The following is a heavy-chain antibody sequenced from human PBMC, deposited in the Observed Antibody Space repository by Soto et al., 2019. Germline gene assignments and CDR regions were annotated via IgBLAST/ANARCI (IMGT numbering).Heavy chain of an antibody. CDR2: IIPIFGTA. CDR1: GGTFSSYA. V-gene: IGHV1-69*12. CDR3: ARDPQDGYSGYTSGDY. D-gene: IGHD5-12*01. J-gene: IGHJ4*02. Sequence: QVQLVQSGAEVKKPGSSVKVSCKASGGTFSSYAISWVRQAPGQGLEWMGGIIPIFGTANYAQKFQGRVTLTADESTSAAYMELSSLRSEDTAVYYCARDPQDGYSGYTSGDYWGQGTLVTVSS.